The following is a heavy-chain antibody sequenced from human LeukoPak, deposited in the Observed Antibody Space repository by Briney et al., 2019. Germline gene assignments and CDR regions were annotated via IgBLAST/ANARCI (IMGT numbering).Heavy chain of an antibody. J-gene: IGHJ4*02. CDR3: ARYSAVTTFIFDY. V-gene: IGHV4-39*01. CDR2: IFYSGST. Sequence: SETLSLTCTVSAGSTSSSYYYWGWIRQPPGKGLEWIGSIFYSGSTYYNPSLKSRVTISLDTSKNQFSLRLSSVTAADTAVYYCARYSAVTTFIFDYWGQGTLVTVSS. D-gene: IGHD4-17*01. CDR1: AGSTSSSYYY.